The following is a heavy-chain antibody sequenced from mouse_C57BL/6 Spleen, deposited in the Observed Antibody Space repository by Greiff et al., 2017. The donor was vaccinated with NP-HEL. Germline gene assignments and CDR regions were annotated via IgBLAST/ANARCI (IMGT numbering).Heavy chain of an antibody. CDR3: ALDSSGPLDY. V-gene: IGHV1-4*01. CDR1: GYTFTSYT. CDR2: INPSSGYT. Sequence: QVQLKESGAELARPGASVKMSCKASGYTFTSYTMHWVKQRPGQGLEWIGYINPSSGYTKYNQKFKDKATLTADKSSSTAYMQLSSLTSEDSAVYYCALDSSGPLDYWGQGTTLTVSS. D-gene: IGHD3-2*02. J-gene: IGHJ2*01.